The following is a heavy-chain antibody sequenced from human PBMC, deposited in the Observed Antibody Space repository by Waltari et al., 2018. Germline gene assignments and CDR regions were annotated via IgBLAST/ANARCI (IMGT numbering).Heavy chain of an antibody. D-gene: IGHD5-18*01. CDR3: ARELRGYSYGYSFDY. CDR1: GFTFSSYW. J-gene: IGHJ4*02. V-gene: IGHV3-7*01. CDR2: IKQGGSGK. Sequence: EVQLVESGGGLVQPGGSLRLSCAASGFTFSSYWMSWVRQAPGKGLGWVANIKQGGSGKYYVDSVKGRFTISRDNAKNSLYLQMNSLRAEDTAVYYCARELRGYSYGYSFDYWGQGTLVTVSS.